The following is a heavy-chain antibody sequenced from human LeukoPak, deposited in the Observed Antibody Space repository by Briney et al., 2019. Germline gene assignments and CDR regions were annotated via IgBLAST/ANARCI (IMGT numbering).Heavy chain of an antibody. CDR1: GGSISTSTDY. D-gene: IGHD2-21*01. CDR2: IYNTGTT. V-gene: IGHV4-39*07. CDR3: ARLGGAYFKGGMDV. Sequence: SGTLSLTCTVSGGSISTSTDYWGWIRQPPGKGLEWIGSIYNTGTTYYNTSLKSRVTMSVDTSKNKFSLVLIFVTAADTAVYYCARLGGAYFKGGMDVWGQGITVTVSS. J-gene: IGHJ6*02.